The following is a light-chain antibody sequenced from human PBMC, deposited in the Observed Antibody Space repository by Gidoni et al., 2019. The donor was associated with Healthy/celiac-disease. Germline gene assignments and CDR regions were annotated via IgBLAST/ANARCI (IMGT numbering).Light chain of an antibody. V-gene: IGKV1-5*03. CDR1: QSISSW. J-gene: IGKJ1*01. CDR2: KAS. CDR3: QQYNSYPWT. Sequence: TLSASVGDRVTITCRASQSISSWLAWYQQKPGKAPKLLIYKASSLESGVPSRFSGSVSGTEFTLTISSLQPDDFATYYCQQYNSYPWTFGQGTKVEIK.